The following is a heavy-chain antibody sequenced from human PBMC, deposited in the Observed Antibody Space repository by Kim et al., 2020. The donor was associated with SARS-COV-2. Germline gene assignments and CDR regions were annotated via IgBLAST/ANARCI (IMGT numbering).Heavy chain of an antibody. CDR3: ARGGNWNHAFDI. V-gene: IGHV4-61*02. CDR2: IYTSGST. Sequence: SETLSLTCTVSGGSISSGSYYWSWIRQPAGKGLEWIGRIYTSGSTNYNPSLKSRVTISVDTSENQFSLKLSSVTAADTAVYYCARGGNWNHAFDIWGQGTMVTVSS. CDR1: GGSISSGSYY. J-gene: IGHJ3*02. D-gene: IGHD1-1*01.